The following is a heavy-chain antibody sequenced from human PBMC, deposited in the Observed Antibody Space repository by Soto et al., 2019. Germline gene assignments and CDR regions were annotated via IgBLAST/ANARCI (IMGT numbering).Heavy chain of an antibody. CDR1: GFTFSSYG. Sequence: VQLVESGGGLVKPGGSLRLSCAASGFTFSSYGMHWVRQAPGKGLEWVAVIWYDGSNKYYADSVKGRFTISRDNSKNTLYLQMNSLRAEDTAVYYCARAGKLVRWMDVWGQGTTVTVSS. V-gene: IGHV3-33*08. CDR3: ARAGKLVRWMDV. J-gene: IGHJ6*02. CDR2: IWYDGSNK. D-gene: IGHD3-9*01.